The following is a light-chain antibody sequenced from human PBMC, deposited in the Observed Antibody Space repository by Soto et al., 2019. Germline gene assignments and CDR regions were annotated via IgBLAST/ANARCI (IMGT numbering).Light chain of an antibody. CDR3: LQYGTSPYN. CDR2: VAS. CDR1: QSVTSNN. V-gene: IGKV3-20*01. Sequence: EILLTQSPGTLSLSPGETATLSCRASQSVTSNNLAWYQHKPGQTPRLLIYVASSRATGIPDTFSGSGSGTDFTLTISSLEPEDFAVYYCLQYGTSPYNFGQGSEVEI. J-gene: IGKJ2*01.